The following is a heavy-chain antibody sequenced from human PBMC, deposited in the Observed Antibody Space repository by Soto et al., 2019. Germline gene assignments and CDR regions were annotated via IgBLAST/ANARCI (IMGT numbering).Heavy chain of an antibody. Sequence: QVQLVESGGGVVQPGRSLRLSCAPSGFAFTTFAMHWVRQAPGKGLEWVAVISYDGSIKSYADSVKGRFTISRDNSTNTLYLQMNRLRTEDTAVYYCAKGSFGLGSSPRFFYGMDVWGQGTTVTVSS. D-gene: IGHD3-10*01. CDR1: GFAFTTFA. CDR2: ISYDGSIK. V-gene: IGHV3-30*18. J-gene: IGHJ6*02. CDR3: AKGSFGLGSSPRFFYGMDV.